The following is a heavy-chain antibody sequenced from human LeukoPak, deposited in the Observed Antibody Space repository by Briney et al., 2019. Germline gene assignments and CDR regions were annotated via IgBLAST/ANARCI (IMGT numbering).Heavy chain of an antibody. CDR2: MNPNSGNT. J-gene: IGHJ6*03. CDR1: GYTFTSYD. Sequence: VKVSCKASGYTFTSYDINWVRQATGQGLEWMGWMNPNSGNTGYAQKFQGRVTITRNTSISTAYMELSSPRSEDTAVYYCARGRVYYYYMDVWGKGTTVTVSS. CDR3: ARGRVYYYYMDV. V-gene: IGHV1-8*03.